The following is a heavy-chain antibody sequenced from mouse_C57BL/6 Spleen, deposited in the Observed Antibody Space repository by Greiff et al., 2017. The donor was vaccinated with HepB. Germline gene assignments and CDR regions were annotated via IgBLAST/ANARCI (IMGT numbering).Heavy chain of an antibody. CDR3: ARSGIYYGNPYAMDY. CDR1: GYTFTDHT. J-gene: IGHJ4*01. D-gene: IGHD2-1*01. Sequence: VQLQQSDAELVKPGASVKISCKVSGYTFTDHTIHWMKQRPEQGLEWIGYIYPRDGSTKYNEKFKGKATLTADKSSSTAYMQLNSLTSEDPAVYFCARSGIYYGNPYAMDYWGQGTSVTVSS. V-gene: IGHV1-78*01. CDR2: IYPRDGST.